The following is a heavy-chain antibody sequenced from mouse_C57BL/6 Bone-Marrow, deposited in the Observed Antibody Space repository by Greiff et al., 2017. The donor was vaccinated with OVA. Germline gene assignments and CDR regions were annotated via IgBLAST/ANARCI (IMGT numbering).Heavy chain of an antibody. Sequence: VQLQQPGAELVKPGASVKLSCKASGYTFTSYWMHWVKQRPGQGLEWIGDIYPGGGYTNYNEKFKGKATLTADKSSSTAYMQFSSLTSEDSAIYYCASNYYGSSYGFAYWGQGTLVTVSA. CDR3: ASNYYGSSYGFAY. J-gene: IGHJ3*01. V-gene: IGHV1-63*01. CDR1: GYTFTSYW. CDR2: IYPGGGYT. D-gene: IGHD1-1*01.